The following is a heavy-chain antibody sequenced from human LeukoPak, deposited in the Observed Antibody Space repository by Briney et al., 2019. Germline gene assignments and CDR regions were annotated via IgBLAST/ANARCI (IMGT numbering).Heavy chain of an antibody. V-gene: IGHV1-8*03. D-gene: IGHD4-17*01. CDR3: ARYGDGRGEIDY. Sequence: GASVKVSCKASGYTFTSYDINWVRQATGQGLEWMGWMNPNSGNTGYAQKFQGRVTITRNTSISTAYMELSSLRSEDTAVYYCARYGDGRGEIDYWGQGTLVTVSS. CDR2: MNPNSGNT. CDR1: GYTFTSYD. J-gene: IGHJ4*02.